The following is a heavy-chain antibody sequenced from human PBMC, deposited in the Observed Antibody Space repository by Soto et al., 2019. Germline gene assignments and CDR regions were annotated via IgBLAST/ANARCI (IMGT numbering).Heavy chain of an antibody. J-gene: IGHJ6*03. D-gene: IGHD2-2*01. Sequence: ASVKVSCKASGYTFTGYYMHWVRQAPGQGLEWMGWINPNSGGTNYAQKFQGWVTMTRDTSISTAYMELSRLRSDDTAVYYCARDRGYCSSTSCPEDYYYMDVWGKGTTVTVSS. CDR2: INPNSGGT. V-gene: IGHV1-2*04. CDR3: ARDRGYCSSTSCPEDYYYMDV. CDR1: GYTFTGYY.